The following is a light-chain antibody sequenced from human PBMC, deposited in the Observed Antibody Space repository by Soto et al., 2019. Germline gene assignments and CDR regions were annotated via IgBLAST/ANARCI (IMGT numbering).Light chain of an antibody. CDR1: TGAVTSGHF. CDR3: LLYYGGPRV. V-gene: IGLV7-43*01. CDR2: STN. Sequence: VLTHDPSLTVSPGGTVTLTCASNTGAVTSGHFPNWFQQKPGQAPRALIYSTNNKHSWTPARFSGSLLGGKAALTLSGVQPEDEAEYYCLLYYGGPRVFGTGTKVTVL. J-gene: IGLJ1*01.